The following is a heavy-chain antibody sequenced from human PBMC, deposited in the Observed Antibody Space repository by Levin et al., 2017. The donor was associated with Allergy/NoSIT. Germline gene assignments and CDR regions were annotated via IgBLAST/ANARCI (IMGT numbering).Heavy chain of an antibody. CDR3: ARGGTTTSCYI. V-gene: IGHV3-21*01. CDR2: LDSSSKYI. Sequence: GGSLRLSCAASGFTFSSYSMNWVRQAPGKGLEWVSSLDSSSKYIYYADSVKGRFTISRDNAKNSLYLQMNSLRAEDTAVYYCARGGTTTSCYIWGQGTLVTVSS. CDR1: GFTFSSYS. J-gene: IGHJ3*02. D-gene: IGHD1-7*01.